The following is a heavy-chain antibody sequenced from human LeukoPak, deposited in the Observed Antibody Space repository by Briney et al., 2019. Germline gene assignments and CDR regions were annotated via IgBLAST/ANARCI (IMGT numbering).Heavy chain of an antibody. V-gene: IGHV3-73*01. D-gene: IGHD3-10*01. CDR3: TGNYYGSGSYADFDY. CDR2: IRSTANGYAT. J-gene: IGHJ4*02. CDR1: GFTFSGSA. Sequence: GGSLRLFCAASGFTFSGSALHWVRQASGKGLEWIGRIRSTANGYATAYAASVKGRFTISRDDSKNTAYLQMDSLKTEDTAVYYYTGNYYGSGSYADFDYWGQGTLVTVSS.